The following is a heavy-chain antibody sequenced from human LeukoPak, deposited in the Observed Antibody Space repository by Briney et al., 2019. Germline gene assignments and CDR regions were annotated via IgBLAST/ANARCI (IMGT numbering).Heavy chain of an antibody. CDR3: AREGTTYYYGSGGNWFDP. J-gene: IGHJ5*02. Sequence: PSETLSLTCTVSGGSISSYYWSWIRQPPGKGLGWIGYIYYSGSTNYNPSLKSRVTISVDASKNQFSLKLSSVTAADTAVYYCAREGTTYYYGSGGNWFDPWGQGTLVTVSS. CDR1: GGSISSYY. D-gene: IGHD3-10*01. CDR2: IYYSGST. V-gene: IGHV4-59*01.